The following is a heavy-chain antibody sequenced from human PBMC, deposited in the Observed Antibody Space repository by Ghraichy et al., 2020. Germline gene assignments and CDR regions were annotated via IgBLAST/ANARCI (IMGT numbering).Heavy chain of an antibody. V-gene: IGHV3-21*01. Sequence: GGSLRLSCAASGFSFTSYTMNWIRQAPGKGLEWVSCISSSGGYIYYADSVKGRFTVSRDNAENSLYLQMNSLRAEDTALYYCARGSNSGYSYRYIHYYNYGMDVWGQGNTVSV. CDR3: ARGSNSGYSYRYIHYYNYGMDV. D-gene: IGHD5-18*01. J-gene: IGHJ6*02. CDR2: ISSSGGYI. CDR1: GFSFTSYT.